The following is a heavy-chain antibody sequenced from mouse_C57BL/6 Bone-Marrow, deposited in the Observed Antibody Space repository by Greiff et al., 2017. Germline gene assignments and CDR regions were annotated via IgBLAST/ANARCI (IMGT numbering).Heavy chain of an antibody. CDR2: ILPGSGST. Sequence: QVQLQQSGAELMKPGASVKLSCKATGYTFPGYWIEWVKQRPGHGLEWIGEILPGSGSTNYNEKFKGKATFTADTSSNTAYMQLSSLTTEDSAIYYCARGGGYYVSFAYWGQGTLVTVSA. CDR1: GYTFPGYW. V-gene: IGHV1-9*01. J-gene: IGHJ3*01. CDR3: ARGGGYYVSFAY. D-gene: IGHD2-3*01.